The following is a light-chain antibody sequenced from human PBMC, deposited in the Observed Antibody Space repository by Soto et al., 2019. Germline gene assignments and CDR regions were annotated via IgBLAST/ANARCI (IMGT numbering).Light chain of an antibody. V-gene: IGLV1-51*01. CDR3: GSWDSLTAGGV. CDR2: DNR. J-gene: IGLJ3*02. Sequence: QSVLTQPPSVSAAPGQTVTISCSGSSSNIGNTYVSWYQKLPGTAPKLLIYDNRLRPAGIPDRFSGSKSGTSATLVITGLQTGDEGDCYCGSWDSLTAGGVFGGGTKLTVL. CDR1: SSNIGNTY.